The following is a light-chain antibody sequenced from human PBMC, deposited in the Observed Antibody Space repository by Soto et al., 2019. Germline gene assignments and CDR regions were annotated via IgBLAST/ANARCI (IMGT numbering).Light chain of an antibody. CDR2: DAP. V-gene: IGKV1-5*01. CDR3: QQYDKYST. CDR1: QTISVS. J-gene: IGKJ1*01. Sequence: IQITQSPSTLSASVGDTVTITCRASQTISVSLAWYQQKPGKAPNLLIYDAPTLQGGVPSRFSGSGSGTEFTLTVTSLQPEDFATYFCQQYDKYSTFGHGTKVDIK.